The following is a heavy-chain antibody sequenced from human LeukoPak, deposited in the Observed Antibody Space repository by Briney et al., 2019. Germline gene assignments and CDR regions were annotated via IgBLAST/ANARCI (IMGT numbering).Heavy chain of an antibody. D-gene: IGHD3-10*01. CDR1: GFTVSSNY. CDR2: IYRDGNT. J-gene: IGHJ4*02. V-gene: IGHV3-66*04. CDR3: GRHAYGGSPPLS. Sequence: PGGSLRLSCAASGFTVSSNYMNWVRQAPGKGLEWVSIIYRDGNTNYADSVKDRFTISRDSAKNTVYLQMNNLRAEDTALYYCGRHAYGGSPPLSWGQGALVTVSS.